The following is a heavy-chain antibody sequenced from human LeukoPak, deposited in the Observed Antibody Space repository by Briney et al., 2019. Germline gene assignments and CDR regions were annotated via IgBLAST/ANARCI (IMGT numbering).Heavy chain of an antibody. Sequence: ASVKVSCQASGGTFSSYAISWVRQAPGQGLEWMGGIIPIFGTANYAQKFQGRVTITADESTSTAYMELSSLRSEDTAVYYCATNKPSTYYYDSSGYYSFDYWGQGTLVTVSS. J-gene: IGHJ4*02. CDR3: ATNKPSTYYYDSSGYYSFDY. CDR2: IIPIFGTA. V-gene: IGHV1-69*13. D-gene: IGHD3-22*01. CDR1: GGTFSSYA.